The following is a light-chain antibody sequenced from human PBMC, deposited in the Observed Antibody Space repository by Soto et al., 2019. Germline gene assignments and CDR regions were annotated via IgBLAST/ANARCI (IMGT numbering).Light chain of an antibody. CDR3: ASWDDSLSGYV. CDR2: GNH. V-gene: IGLV1-47*01. CDR1: SSNIGSNY. Sequence: QSVLTQPPSASGTPGQGVTISCSGGSSNIGSNYVYWCQHLPGAAPNLLLYGNHQRPSGVPDRFSGSKSGTSASLAISGLRSEDEADYYCASWDDSLSGYVFGTRTKLTVL. J-gene: IGLJ1*01.